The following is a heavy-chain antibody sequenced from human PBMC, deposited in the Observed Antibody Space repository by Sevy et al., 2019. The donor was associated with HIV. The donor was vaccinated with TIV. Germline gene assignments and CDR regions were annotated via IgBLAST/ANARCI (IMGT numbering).Heavy chain of an antibody. Sequence: GGSLRLSCIGSGFSFSYYGIHWVRQAPGKGLDWVALISHDGINEYYADSVKGRFTISRDNSKNTVYLEMNSLRNEDTAIYFCANAYSGSYSHYYLYALAVWGQGTTVTASS. CDR2: ISHDGINE. CDR3: ANAYSGSYSHYYLYALAV. D-gene: IGHD1-26*01. CDR1: GFSFSYYG. J-gene: IGHJ6*02. V-gene: IGHV3-30*18.